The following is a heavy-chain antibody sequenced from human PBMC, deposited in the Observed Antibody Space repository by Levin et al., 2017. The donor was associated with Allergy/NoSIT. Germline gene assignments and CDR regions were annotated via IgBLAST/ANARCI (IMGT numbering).Heavy chain of an antibody. CDR3: AKKQGGTSGFSFYV. Sequence: PGGSLRLSCAVSGFTISEYAMAWVRQAPGKGLEWVSVITGGGFNTYYGDSVKGRFTVSRDDSKDTLYLDLNSLRAEDTAVYYCAKKQGGTSGFSFYVWGQGTMVTVSS. CDR1: GFTISEYA. V-gene: IGHV3-23*01. CDR2: ITGGGFNT. D-gene: IGHD1-1*01. J-gene: IGHJ3*01.